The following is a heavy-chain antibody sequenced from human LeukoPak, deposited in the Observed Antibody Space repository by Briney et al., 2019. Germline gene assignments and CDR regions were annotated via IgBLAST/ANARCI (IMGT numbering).Heavy chain of an antibody. CDR1: GDTFTGHY. Sequence: ASVKVSCKASGDTFTGHYMHWVRQAPGQGLEWMGWINPNSGGTNYLQKFQGRVTMTRDTSISTAYMELSGLRSDDTAVYYCARANVATQRNFNWFDPWGQGTLATVSS. J-gene: IGHJ5*02. V-gene: IGHV1-2*02. D-gene: IGHD5-12*01. CDR2: INPNSGGT. CDR3: ARANVATQRNFNWFDP.